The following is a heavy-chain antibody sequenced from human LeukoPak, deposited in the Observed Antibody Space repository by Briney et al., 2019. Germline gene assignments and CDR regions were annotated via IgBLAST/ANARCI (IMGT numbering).Heavy chain of an antibody. J-gene: IGHJ4*02. CDR3: ARHETGPYFDY. CDR2: IYPGDSDT. CDR1: GYSFTSYW. D-gene: IGHD1-1*01. V-gene: IGHV5-51*01. Sequence: GESLKISCKGSGYSFTSYWIGWVRQLPGKGLECMGIIYPGDSDTRYSPSFQGQVTISADRSISTAYLQWSSLKASDTAMYYCARHETGPYFDYWGQGTLVTVSS.